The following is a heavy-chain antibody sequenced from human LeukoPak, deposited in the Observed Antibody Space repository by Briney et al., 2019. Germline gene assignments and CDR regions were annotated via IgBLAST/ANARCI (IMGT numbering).Heavy chain of an antibody. V-gene: IGHV1-24*01. CDR2: FDPEDGET. CDR1: GYTLTELS. J-gene: IGHJ4*02. CDR3: AASLDSSGYRDY. Sequence: ASVKVSCKVSGYTLTELSVHWVQQAPGKGLEWMGGFDPEDGETIYAQKFQGRVTMTEDTSTDTAYMELSSLRSEDTAVYYCAASLDSSGYRDYWGQGTLVTVSS. D-gene: IGHD3-22*01.